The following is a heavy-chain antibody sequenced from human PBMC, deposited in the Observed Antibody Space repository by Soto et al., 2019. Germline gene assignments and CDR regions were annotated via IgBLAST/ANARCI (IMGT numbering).Heavy chain of an antibody. Sequence: ASVKVSCKASGYTFTNYGISWVRQAPGQGLEWMGWISPYDGYTNYAQILQGRVSMTTDTFTKTAYMEVRSPRSDDTAVYYCARGGYYDSSGSRNYFYYGMNVWGQGTTVTVSS. V-gene: IGHV1-18*01. J-gene: IGHJ6*02. CDR3: ARGGYYDSSGSRNYFYYGMNV. D-gene: IGHD3-22*01. CDR2: ISPYDGYT. CDR1: GYTFTNYG.